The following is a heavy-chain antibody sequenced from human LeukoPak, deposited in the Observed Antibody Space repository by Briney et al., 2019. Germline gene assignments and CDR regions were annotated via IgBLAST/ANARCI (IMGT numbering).Heavy chain of an antibody. Sequence: AASVKVSCKASGGTLSSYAISWVRQAPGQGLEWMGGIIPIFGTANYAQKFQGRVTITADESTSTDYMELSSLRSEDTAVYYCALRYFDWLSRSRVYYYYGMDVWGKGTTVTVSS. J-gene: IGHJ6*04. CDR3: ALRYFDWLSRSRVYYYYGMDV. V-gene: IGHV1-69*13. CDR1: GGTLSSYA. D-gene: IGHD3-9*01. CDR2: IIPIFGTA.